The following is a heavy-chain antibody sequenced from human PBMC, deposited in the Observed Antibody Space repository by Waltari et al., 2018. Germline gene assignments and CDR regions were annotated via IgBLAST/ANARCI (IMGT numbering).Heavy chain of an antibody. CDR3: ARRGGGPYPFYFDY. CDR2: IDNYGKN. J-gene: IGHJ4*02. Sequence: QVQLQQWGAGLLKPSETLSFNCAVYGGSFRGSSWTWFRTPPGKGLGWFGEIDNYGKNNYNPSLKSRVTISKAESKNQFSLKLTSVTAADTAVYFCARRGGGPYPFYFDYWGQGTLVTVSS. V-gene: IGHV4-34*01. CDR1: GGSFRGSS. D-gene: IGHD2-15*01.